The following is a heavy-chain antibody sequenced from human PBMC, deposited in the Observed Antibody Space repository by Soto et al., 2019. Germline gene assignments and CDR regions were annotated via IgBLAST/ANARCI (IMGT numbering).Heavy chain of an antibody. CDR3: ARGHCSGTSCYSGWSMDV. CDR1: GFTVSSNY. V-gene: IGHV3-53*01. J-gene: IGHJ6*02. Sequence: EVELVESGGGLIQPGGSLRLSCAASGFTVSSNYMNWVRQGPGKGLEWVSVIYPGGSTFYADSEKGRFAISRDNSKNTLYLQMNGLRAEDTAVYYCARGHCSGTSCYSGWSMDVWGQGTAVTVSS. CDR2: IYPGGST. D-gene: IGHD2-15*01.